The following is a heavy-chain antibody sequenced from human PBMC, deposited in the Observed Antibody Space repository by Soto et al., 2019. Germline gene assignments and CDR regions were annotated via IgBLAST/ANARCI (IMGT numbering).Heavy chain of an antibody. V-gene: IGHV4-39*01. J-gene: IGHJ4*02. CDR2: IYYSGSA. D-gene: IGHD3-9*01. CDR3: GRRGDILTGYFDS. CDR1: GGSISSSGYY. Sequence: QLQLQESGPGLVKPSETLSLTCTVSGGSISSSGYYWGWIRQPPGKGLEWIGNIYYSGSAFYNPSLKRRVTISVDTSKNHFSLKLSSVTAADTAVYYCGRRGDILTGYFDSWGQGTLVTVSS.